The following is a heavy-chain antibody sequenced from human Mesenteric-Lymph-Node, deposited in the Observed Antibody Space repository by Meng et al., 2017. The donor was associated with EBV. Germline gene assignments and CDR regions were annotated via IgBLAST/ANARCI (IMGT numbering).Heavy chain of an antibody. V-gene: IGHV2-5*02. CDR1: GFSLNTGGVG. CDR3: AHKDDVRDGAPFDS. J-gene: IGHJ4*02. D-gene: IGHD1-26*01. Sequence: QIPLNESGPTMVKPTQTLTLTCSFSGFSLNTGGVGVGWIRQPPGKALEWLALIYWDDDKRYNPSLKTRLTITKDTSKNQVVLTMTNMDPVDTATYYCAHKDDVRDGAPFDSWGQGTLVTVSS. CDR2: IYWDDDK.